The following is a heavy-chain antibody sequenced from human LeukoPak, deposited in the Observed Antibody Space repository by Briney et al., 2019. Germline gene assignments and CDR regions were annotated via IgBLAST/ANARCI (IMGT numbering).Heavy chain of an antibody. CDR2: IYHSGST. CDR1: GGSFSGYY. D-gene: IGHD6-13*01. CDR3: SRRYSSSWYLNWFDP. V-gene: IGHV4-38-2*01. Sequence: SETLSLTCAVYGGSFSGYYWGWLRQPPGKGLEWIGSIYHSGSTYYNPSLKSQVTITVDTSKNQFSLKLTSVTAADTAVHYFSRRYSSSWYLNWFDPWGQGTLVTVSS. J-gene: IGHJ5*02.